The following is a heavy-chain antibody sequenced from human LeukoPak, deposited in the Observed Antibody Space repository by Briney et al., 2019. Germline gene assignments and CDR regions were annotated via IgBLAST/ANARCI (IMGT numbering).Heavy chain of an antibody. D-gene: IGHD3-9*01. J-gene: IGHJ4*02. CDR2: IYPGDSDT. CDR1: GYSFTSYW. Sequence: GESLKISCKGSGYSFTSYWIGWVRPMPGKGLEWMGIIYPGDSDTRYSPSFQAQVTISADKSISTAYLQWSSLKASDTAMYYCARIPATDWVDYWGQGTLVTVSS. V-gene: IGHV5-51*01. CDR3: ARIPATDWVDY.